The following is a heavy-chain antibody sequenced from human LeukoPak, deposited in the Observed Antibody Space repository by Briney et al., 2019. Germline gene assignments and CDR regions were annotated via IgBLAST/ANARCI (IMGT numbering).Heavy chain of an antibody. Sequence: SETLSLTCAVYGGSLSDYYWSWIRQPPGKGLEWIGYIYYSGSTNYNPSLKRRVTISVDTSKNQFSLKLSSVTAADTAVYYCARVVAVAGSNWFDPWGQGTLVTVSS. J-gene: IGHJ5*02. CDR2: IYYSGST. CDR1: GGSLSDYY. V-gene: IGHV4-59*01. CDR3: ARVVAVAGSNWFDP. D-gene: IGHD6-19*01.